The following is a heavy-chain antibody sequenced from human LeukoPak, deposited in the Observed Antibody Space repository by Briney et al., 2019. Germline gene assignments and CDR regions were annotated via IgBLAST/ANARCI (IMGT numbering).Heavy chain of an antibody. CDR3: AKDRQVVITTPLDY. Sequence: GGSLRLACAASGFTFSFHAMSWVRQAPGKGLEWVSGITGSGGSTYYADPVKGRFTISRDNSKSTLYLQMNSLRAEDTAVYYCAKDRQVVITTPLDYWGQGALVTVSS. D-gene: IGHD3-22*01. CDR2: ITGSGGST. V-gene: IGHV3-23*01. J-gene: IGHJ4*02. CDR1: GFTFSFHA.